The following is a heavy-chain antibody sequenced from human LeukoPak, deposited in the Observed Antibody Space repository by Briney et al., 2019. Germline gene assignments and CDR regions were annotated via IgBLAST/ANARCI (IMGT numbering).Heavy chain of an antibody. CDR1: GFTFSSYG. J-gene: IGHJ4*02. Sequence: GGSLRLSCAASGFTFSSYGMHWVRQAPGKGLEWVAVISYDGSNKYYADSVKGRFTISRDNSKNTLYLQMNSLRAEDTAVYYCAKQGGPLWFGELLYHAYFDYWGQGTLVTVSS. D-gene: IGHD3-10*01. CDR3: AKQGGPLWFGELLYHAYFDY. V-gene: IGHV3-30*18. CDR2: ISYDGSNK.